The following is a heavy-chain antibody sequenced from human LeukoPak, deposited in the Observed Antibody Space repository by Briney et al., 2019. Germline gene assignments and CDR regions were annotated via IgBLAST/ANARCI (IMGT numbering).Heavy chain of an antibody. Sequence: SGPTLVKPTQTLTLTRTFSGFSLSTSGVGVGWIRQPPGKALEWLVLISWDDDKGYSPSLKSRLTITKDTYKNQVVLTMTNMDPVDTATYYCARSGYNYGFDYWGQGTLVTVSS. V-gene: IGHV2-5*02. CDR2: ISWDDDK. J-gene: IGHJ4*02. CDR1: GFSLSTSGVG. D-gene: IGHD5-18*01. CDR3: ARSGYNYGFDY.